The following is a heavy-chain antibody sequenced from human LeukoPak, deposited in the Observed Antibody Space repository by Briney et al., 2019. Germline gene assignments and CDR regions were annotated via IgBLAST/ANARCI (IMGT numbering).Heavy chain of an antibody. CDR3: ARRSGIAVAGAFDY. D-gene: IGHD6-19*01. J-gene: IGHJ4*02. Sequence: PSETLSLTCTVSGGSISSSSYYWGWIRQPPGKGLEWVSGISGSGDSTYYADSVKGRFTISRDNSKNTLYLQMNSLRAEDTAVYHCARRSGIAVAGAFDYWGQGTLVTVSS. CDR2: ISGSGDST. CDR1: GGSISSSSYY. V-gene: IGHV3-23*01.